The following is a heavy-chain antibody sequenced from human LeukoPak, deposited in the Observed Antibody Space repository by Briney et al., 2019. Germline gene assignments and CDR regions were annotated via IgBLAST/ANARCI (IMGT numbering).Heavy chain of an antibody. J-gene: IGHJ4*02. V-gene: IGHV3-53*01. CDR1: GFTVSSNY. CDR2: IYSGGST. D-gene: IGHD6-13*01. Sequence: GGSLRLSCAASGFTVSSNYMSWVRQAPGKGLEWVSVIYSGGSTYYADSVKGRFTISRDNSKNTLYLQMNSLRAEDTAVYYCAKTLDSSNWYVFDCWGQGTLVTVSS. CDR3: AKTLDSSNWYVFDC.